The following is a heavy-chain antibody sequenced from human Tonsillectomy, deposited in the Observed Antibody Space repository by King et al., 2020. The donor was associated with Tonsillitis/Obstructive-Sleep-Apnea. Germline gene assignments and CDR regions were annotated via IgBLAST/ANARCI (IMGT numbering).Heavy chain of an antibody. CDR2: IYYSGST. D-gene: IGHD6-19*01. V-gene: IGHV4-59*01. CDR1: GGSISSYY. J-gene: IGHJ3*02. Sequence: VQLQESGPGLVKPSETLSLTCTVSGGSISSYYWSWIRQPPGKELEWIGYIYYSGSTNYNPSLKSRVTISVDTSKNQFSLKLSSVTAADTAVYYCARDLNSSGWFDAFDIWGQGTMVTVSS. CDR3: ARDLNSSGWFDAFDI.